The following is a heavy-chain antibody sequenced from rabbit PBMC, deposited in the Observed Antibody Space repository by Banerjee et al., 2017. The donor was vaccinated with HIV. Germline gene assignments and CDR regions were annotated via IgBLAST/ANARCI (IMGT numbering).Heavy chain of an antibody. Sequence: QSLEESGGDLVKPGASLTLTCTASGFSFSYSDYMCWVRQPPGKGPEWIACIGAGISYTIYYATWAKGRFTISKTSSTTVTLQMTSLTAADTATYFCARNYVNAFDPWGPGTLVTVS. V-gene: IGHV1S40*01. CDR1: GFSFSYSDY. D-gene: IGHD1-1*01. J-gene: IGHJ2*01. CDR3: ARNYVNAFDP. CDR2: IGAGISYTI.